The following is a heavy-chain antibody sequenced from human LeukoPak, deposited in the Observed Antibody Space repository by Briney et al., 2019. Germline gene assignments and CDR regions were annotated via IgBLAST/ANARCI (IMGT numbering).Heavy chain of an antibody. CDR2: INSDGSST. D-gene: IGHD3-9*01. CDR1: GFTFSGYW. Sequence: GGSLRLSCAASGFTFSGYWMHWVRQAPGKGLVWVSRINSDGSSTSYADSVKGRFTISRDSAKNTLYLQMNSLRVEDTAVYYCARSSHYDILTGYSEEDAFDIWGQGTMVTVSS. CDR3: ARSSHYDILTGYSEEDAFDI. J-gene: IGHJ3*02. V-gene: IGHV3-74*01.